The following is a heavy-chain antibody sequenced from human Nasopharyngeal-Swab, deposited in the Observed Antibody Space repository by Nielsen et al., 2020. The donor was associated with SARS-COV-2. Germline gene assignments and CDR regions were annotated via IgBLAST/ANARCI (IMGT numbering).Heavy chain of an antibody. CDR2: INHSGST. D-gene: IGHD3-10*01. V-gene: IGHV4-34*01. CDR1: GGSFSGYY. J-gene: IGHJ6*02. CDR3: ARDGAYYGSGKQNYYYYGMDV. Sequence: SETLSLTCAVYGGSFSGYYWSWIRQPPGKGLEWIGEINHSGSTNYNPSLKSRVTISVDTSKNQFSLQLNSVTPEDTAVYYCARDGAYYGSGKQNYYYYGMDVWGQGTTVTVSS.